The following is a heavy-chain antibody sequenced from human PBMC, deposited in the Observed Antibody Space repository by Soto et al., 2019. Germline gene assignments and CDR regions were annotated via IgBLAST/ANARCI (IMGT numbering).Heavy chain of an antibody. Sequence: GPTLLNPTETLSLTCTVSGLSLTTGKMGVSWSRQPPGKALEWLAHIFSDNERSYSTSLQGRITISKDTSGSQVVLSMTNVDPVDTATYYCARMKVDSYQFYYAMDVWGQGTTVTVSS. V-gene: IGHV2-26*01. CDR2: IFSDNER. CDR1: GLSLTTGKMG. J-gene: IGHJ6*02. D-gene: IGHD3-9*01. CDR3: ARMKVDSYQFYYAMDV.